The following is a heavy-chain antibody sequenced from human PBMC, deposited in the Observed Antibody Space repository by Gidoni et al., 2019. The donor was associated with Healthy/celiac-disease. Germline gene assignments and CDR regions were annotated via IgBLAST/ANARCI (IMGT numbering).Heavy chain of an antibody. Sequence: QVQLVEYGGGVVQPGRSLRLSCAASGFTFRSYAMHWVRQAPGKGLEWVAVISYDGSNKYYADSVKGRFTISRDNSKNTLYLQMNSLRAEDTAVYYCARDLEGTFVFESQTFDYWGQGTLVTVSS. V-gene: IGHV3-30-3*01. CDR1: GFTFRSYA. CDR3: ARDLEGTFVFESQTFDY. J-gene: IGHJ4*02. CDR2: ISYDGSNK. D-gene: IGHD3-3*01.